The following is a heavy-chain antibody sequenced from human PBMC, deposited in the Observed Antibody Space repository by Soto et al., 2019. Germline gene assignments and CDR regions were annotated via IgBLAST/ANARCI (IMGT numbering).Heavy chain of an antibody. Sequence: SETLSLTCTVSGGSISSYYWSWIRQPPGKGLEWIGYIYYSGSTNYNPSLKSRVTISVDTSKNQFSLKLSSVTAADTAVYYCAGSPTVTTFFYYDYYYMDVWGKGTTVTVSS. CDR2: IYYSGST. V-gene: IGHV4-59*01. J-gene: IGHJ6*03. CDR3: AGSPTVTTFFYYDYYYMDV. CDR1: GGSISSYY. D-gene: IGHD4-4*01.